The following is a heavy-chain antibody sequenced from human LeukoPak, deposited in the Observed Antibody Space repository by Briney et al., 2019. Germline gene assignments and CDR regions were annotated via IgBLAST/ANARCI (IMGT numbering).Heavy chain of an antibody. Sequence: GGSLRLSCAVSGFTVSGNYMSWVRQAPGKGLEWISVIYGGGSTFYADSVKGRFTISRDNSKNTLYLQMSSLRAEDTAVYYCAKDPAYASSWYSDFWGQGTLVTVSS. D-gene: IGHD6-13*01. CDR2: IYGGGST. CDR3: AKDPAYASSWYSDF. V-gene: IGHV3-53*01. J-gene: IGHJ4*02. CDR1: GFTVSGNY.